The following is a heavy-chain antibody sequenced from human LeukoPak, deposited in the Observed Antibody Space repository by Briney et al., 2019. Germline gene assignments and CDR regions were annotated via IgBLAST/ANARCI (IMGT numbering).Heavy chain of an antibody. Sequence: SETLSLTCAVSGGSISSSNWWSWVRQPPGKGLEWVGEIYHSGSTNYNPSLKSRVTISVDKSKNQFSLKLSSVTAADTAVYYCARDQGSSSAFDYWGQGTLVTVSS. V-gene: IGHV4-4*02. D-gene: IGHD6-6*01. J-gene: IGHJ4*02. CDR3: ARDQGSSSAFDY. CDR2: IYHSGST. CDR1: GGSISSSNW.